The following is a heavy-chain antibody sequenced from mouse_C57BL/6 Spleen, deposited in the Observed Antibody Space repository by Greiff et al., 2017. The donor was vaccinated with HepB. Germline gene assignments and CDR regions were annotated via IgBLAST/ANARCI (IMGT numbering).Heavy chain of an antibody. CDR1: GYSFTGYY. CDR2: INPSTGGT. D-gene: IGHD1-1*01. V-gene: IGHV1-42*01. CDR3: ARWGTVENFDY. Sequence: EVQLQQSGPELVKPGASVKISCKASGYSFTGYYMNWVKQSPEKSLEWIGEINPSTGGTTYNQKFKAKATLTVDKSSSTAYMQLKSLTSEDSAVYYCARWGTVENFDYWGQGTTLTVSS. J-gene: IGHJ2*01.